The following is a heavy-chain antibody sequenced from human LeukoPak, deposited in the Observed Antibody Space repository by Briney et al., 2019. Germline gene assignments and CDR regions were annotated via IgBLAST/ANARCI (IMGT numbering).Heavy chain of an antibody. Sequence: ASVKVSCKASGYTFTSYDINWVRQATGQGLEWMGWMNPNSGNTGYAQKFQGRVTMTRNTSISTAYMELRSLRSDDTAVYYCARAGFSSSTSSDYWGQGTLVTVSS. J-gene: IGHJ4*02. CDR3: ARAGFSSSTSSDY. V-gene: IGHV1-8*01. D-gene: IGHD6-13*01. CDR1: GYTFTSYD. CDR2: MNPNSGNT.